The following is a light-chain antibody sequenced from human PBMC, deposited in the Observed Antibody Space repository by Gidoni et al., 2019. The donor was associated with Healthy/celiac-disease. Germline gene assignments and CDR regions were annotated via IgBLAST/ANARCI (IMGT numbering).Light chain of an antibody. CDR3: QQYYSTPPA. Sequence: DIVMTQSPDSLAVSLGERATINCKSSQRVLYSSNNKNYLAWYQQKPGQPHKLLIYWASTRESGVPDRFSGSGSGTDFTLTISSLQAEDVAVYYCQQYYSTPPAFGQGTKVEIK. CDR1: QRVLYSSNNKNY. J-gene: IGKJ1*01. CDR2: WAS. V-gene: IGKV4-1*01.